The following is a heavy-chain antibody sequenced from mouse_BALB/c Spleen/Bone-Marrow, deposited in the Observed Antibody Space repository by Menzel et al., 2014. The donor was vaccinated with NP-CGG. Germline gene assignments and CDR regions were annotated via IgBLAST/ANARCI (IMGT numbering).Heavy chain of an antibody. J-gene: IGHJ4*01. D-gene: IGHD1-2*01. CDR1: GFTFSSYA. V-gene: IGHV5-6-5*01. CDR3: AREGGTTAHYYAMDY. CDR2: ISSGGST. Sequence: EVMLVESGGGLVKPGGSLKLSCAASGFTFSSYAMSWVRQTPEKRLEWVACISSGGSTYYLDSVMGRFTISRDSARNILYLQMSSLRSEDTAIYYCAREGGTTAHYYAMDYWGQGTSVTVSS.